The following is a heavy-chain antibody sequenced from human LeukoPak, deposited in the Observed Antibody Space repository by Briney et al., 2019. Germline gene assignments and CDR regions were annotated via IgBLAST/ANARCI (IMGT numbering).Heavy chain of an antibody. V-gene: IGHV3-48*03. CDR1: GFTFSSYE. Sequence: PGGSLRLSCAAPGFTFSSYEMNWVRQAPGKGLEWVSYISSSGSTIYYADSVKGRFTISRDNAKNSLYLQMNSLRAEDTAVYYCASTYYDILTGYHRPYYFDYWGQGTLVTVSS. CDR2: ISSSGSTI. D-gene: IGHD3-9*01. J-gene: IGHJ4*02. CDR3: ASTYYDILTGYHRPYYFDY.